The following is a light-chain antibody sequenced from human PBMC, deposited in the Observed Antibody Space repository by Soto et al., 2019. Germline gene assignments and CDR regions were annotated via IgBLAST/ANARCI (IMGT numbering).Light chain of an antibody. V-gene: IGLV2-11*01. Sequence: QSVLTQPRSVSGSPGQSVTISCTGTSSDGGVYNYVSWYQHHPGRAPKLMIYDVFNRPSGAPDRFSVSKSGNTASLTISGLQADEEADYSCCFYGNTFAVFGGGTKLTVL. CDR1: SSDGGVYNY. CDR3: CFYGNTFAV. CDR2: DVF. J-gene: IGLJ3*02.